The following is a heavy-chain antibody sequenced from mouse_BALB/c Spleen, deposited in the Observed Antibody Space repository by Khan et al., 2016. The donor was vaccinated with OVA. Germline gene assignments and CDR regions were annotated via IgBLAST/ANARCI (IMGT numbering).Heavy chain of an antibody. J-gene: IGHJ3*01. CDR1: GYTFTDCA. D-gene: IGHD1-1*02. Sequence: QVQLQQSGAELVRPGVSVKISCKASGYTFTDCAMHWVKQRHAKSLEWIGVISTNYGDADYTQKFQGKASMTVDRSSSTVYMELARLTSEDSAIYYCGRGGKFAYWGQGTLVTVSA. CDR3: GRGGKFAY. CDR2: ISTNYGDA. V-gene: IGHV1S137*01.